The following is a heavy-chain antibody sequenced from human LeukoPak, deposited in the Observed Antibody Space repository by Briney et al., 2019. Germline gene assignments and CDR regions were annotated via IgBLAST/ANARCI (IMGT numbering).Heavy chain of an antibody. CDR2: IIPIFGTA. Sequence: SVKVSCKASGGTFSSYAISWVRQAPGQGLEWMGGIIPIFGTANYAQKFQGRVTITADESTSTAYMGLSSLRSEDTAVYYCARALGYCSGGSCLPLKYYFDYWGQGTLVTVSS. CDR1: GGTFSSYA. V-gene: IGHV1-69*01. J-gene: IGHJ4*02. D-gene: IGHD2-15*01. CDR3: ARALGYCSGGSCLPLKYYFDY.